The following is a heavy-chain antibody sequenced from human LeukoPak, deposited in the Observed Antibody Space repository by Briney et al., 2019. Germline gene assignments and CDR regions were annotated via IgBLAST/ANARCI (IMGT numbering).Heavy chain of an antibody. CDR3: ARDYCSGGSCYSGIRRFVSKRSNWFDP. CDR2: IYYSGST. D-gene: IGHD2-15*01. Sequence: SETLSLTCTVSGGSISSYYWSWIRQPPGKGLDWIGYIYYSGSTNYNPSLKSRVTISVDTSKNQFSLRLSSVTAADTAVYYCARDYCSGGSCYSGIRRFVSKRSNWFDPWGQGTLLTVSS. CDR1: GGSISSYY. J-gene: IGHJ5*02. V-gene: IGHV4-59*01.